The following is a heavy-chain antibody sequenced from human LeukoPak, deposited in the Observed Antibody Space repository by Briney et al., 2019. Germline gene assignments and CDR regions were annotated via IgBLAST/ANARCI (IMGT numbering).Heavy chain of an antibody. J-gene: IGHJ5*02. CDR3: ARARPLQRPAWFDP. CDR1: GGSFSGYY. D-gene: IGHD1-1*01. Sequence: PSETLSLTCAVYGGSFSGYYWSWIRQPPGKGLEWIGEINHSGSTNYNPSLKSRVTISVDTSKNQFSLKLSSVTAADTAVYYCARARPLQRPAWFDPWGQGTLATVSS. V-gene: IGHV4-34*01. CDR2: INHSGST.